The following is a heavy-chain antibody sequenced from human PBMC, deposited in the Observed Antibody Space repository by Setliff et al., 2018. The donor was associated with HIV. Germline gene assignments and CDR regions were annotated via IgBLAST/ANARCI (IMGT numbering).Heavy chain of an antibody. V-gene: IGHV4-4*02. J-gene: IGHJ6*02. CDR2: IYHTEYT. Sequence: SETLSLTCAVSGGSLSSDNWWTWVRQPPGKGLEWIGEIYHTEYTNYSPSLKSRVSMSVDRSKNQFSLNLTSVTAADTAVYYCARGHCSGTNCYGVDYYGMDVWGQGTKVTVSS. CDR1: GGSLSSDNW. D-gene: IGHD2-2*01. CDR3: ARGHCSGTNCYGVDYYGMDV.